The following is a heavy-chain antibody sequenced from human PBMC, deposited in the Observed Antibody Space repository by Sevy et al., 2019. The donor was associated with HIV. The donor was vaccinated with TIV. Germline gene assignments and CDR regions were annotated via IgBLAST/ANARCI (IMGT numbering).Heavy chain of an antibody. CDR3: TIHTVSRRDYGDYYAY. J-gene: IGHJ4*02. CDR1: GFSFSDAY. CDR2: IKSKIHGETT. D-gene: IGHD4-17*01. V-gene: IGHV3-15*01. Sequence: GGSLRLSCAASGFSFSDAYMTWVRQAPVKGLEWVAHIKSKIHGETTDYAAPVKGRFTISRDNSKSTLYLQMNGLKTEDTAVYYCTIHTVSRRDYGDYYAYWGQGALVTVSS.